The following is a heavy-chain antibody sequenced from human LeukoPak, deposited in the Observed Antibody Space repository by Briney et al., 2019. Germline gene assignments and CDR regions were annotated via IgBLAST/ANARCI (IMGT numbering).Heavy chain of an antibody. CDR3: ARDSMTSLTYWDY. J-gene: IGHJ4*02. CDR2: ISSTGTTI. CDR1: RFTFSDYY. V-gene: IGHV3-11*01. Sequence: GGSLRPSCTASRFTFSDYYMSWIRQAPGKGLEWVSYISSTGTTIYYADSVRGRFTISRDNAKNSLYLQMNSLRAEDTAVYYCARDSMTSLTYWDYWGQGTLVTVSS. D-gene: IGHD4-11*01.